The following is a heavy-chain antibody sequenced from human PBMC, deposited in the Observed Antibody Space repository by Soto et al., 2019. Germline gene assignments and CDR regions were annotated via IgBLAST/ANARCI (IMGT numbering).Heavy chain of an antibody. CDR3: ASLRSSWSRAAFDP. CDR1: GFTFNGST. CDR2: IRGKPNNYAT. Sequence: EVQLVESGGGLVQPGGSLTLSCAASGFTFNGSTIHWVRQASGKGLEWVGHIRGKPNNYATAYGASVRGRFHFSRDESKNTAYLQMNSLKTEDTVVYYCASLRSSWSRAAFDPWGQGTLVTVSS. J-gene: IGHJ5*02. D-gene: IGHD6-13*01. V-gene: IGHV3-73*02.